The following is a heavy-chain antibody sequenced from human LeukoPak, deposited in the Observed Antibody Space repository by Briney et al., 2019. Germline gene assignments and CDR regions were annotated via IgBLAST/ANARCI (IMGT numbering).Heavy chain of an antibody. CDR1: GYTFTGYY. Sequence: SSVKVSCKASGYTFTGYYMHWVRQAPGQGLEWMGWINPNSGGTNYAQKFQGRVTMTRDTSISTAYMELSRLRSDDTAVYYCATDLARPLRYCSGGSCYVRWGQGTLVTVSS. J-gene: IGHJ4*02. V-gene: IGHV1-2*02. CDR3: ATDLARPLRYCSGGSCYVR. CDR2: INPNSGGT. D-gene: IGHD2-15*01.